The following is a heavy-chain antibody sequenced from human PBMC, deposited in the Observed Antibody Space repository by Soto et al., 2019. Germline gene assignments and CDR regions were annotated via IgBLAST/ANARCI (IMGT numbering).Heavy chain of an antibody. Sequence: QVQLQESGPGLVKPSQTLSLTCTVSGGSISSGDYYWSWIRQPPGKGLEWIGYIYYSGSTYYNPSLKSRVTISVDSSKNQFSLKLSSVTAADTAVYYCARGSYYYDSSGNYHYWGQGTLVTVSS. CDR2: IYYSGST. J-gene: IGHJ4*02. CDR1: GGSISSGDYY. V-gene: IGHV4-30-4*01. D-gene: IGHD3-22*01. CDR3: ARGSYYYDSSGNYHY.